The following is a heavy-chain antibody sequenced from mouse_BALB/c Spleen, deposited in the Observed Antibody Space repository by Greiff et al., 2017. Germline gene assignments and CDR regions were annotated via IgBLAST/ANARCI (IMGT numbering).Heavy chain of an antibody. J-gene: IGHJ2*01. CDR1: GYTFTSYW. Sequence: VQLQQSGAELAKPGASVKMSCKASGYTFTSYWMHWVKQRPGQGLEWIGYINPSTGYTEYNQKFKDKATLTADKSSSTAYMQLSSLTSEDSAVYYCARWATTVVATPFDYWGQGTTLTVSS. CDR3: ARWATTVVATPFDY. V-gene: IGHV1-7*01. CDR2: INPSTGYT. D-gene: IGHD1-1*01.